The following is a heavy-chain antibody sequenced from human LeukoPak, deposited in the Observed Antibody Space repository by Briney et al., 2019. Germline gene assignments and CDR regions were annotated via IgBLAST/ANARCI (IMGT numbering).Heavy chain of an antibody. CDR2: ISRSDGTT. J-gene: IGHJ6*02. Sequence: GGSLRLSCAGSGFTFSSYAMTWVRQAPGTGLEWVSSISRSDGTTYYADSVKGRFTISRDNSKNTLYLQMNSLRAEDTAVYYCARDREPDGMDVWGQGTTVTVSS. CDR1: GFTFSSYA. V-gene: IGHV3-23*01. CDR3: ARDREPDGMDV.